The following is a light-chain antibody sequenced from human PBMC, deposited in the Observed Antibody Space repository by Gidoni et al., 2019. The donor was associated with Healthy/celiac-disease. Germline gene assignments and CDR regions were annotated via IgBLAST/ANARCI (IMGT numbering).Light chain of an antibody. CDR2: LGS. CDR1: QSLLHSNGYNY. CDR3: MQALQTPPFT. J-gene: IGKJ3*01. Sequence: DIMMTQSPLSLPVTPGEPASISCRSSQSLLHSNGYNYLDWYLQKPGQSPQLLIYLGSNRASGVPDRFSGSGSGTDFTLKISRVEAEDVWVYYCMQALQTPPFTFGPGTKVDIK. V-gene: IGKV2-28*01.